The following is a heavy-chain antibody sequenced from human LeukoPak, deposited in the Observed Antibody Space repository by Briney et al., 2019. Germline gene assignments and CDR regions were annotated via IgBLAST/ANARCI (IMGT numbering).Heavy chain of an antibody. V-gene: IGHV4-30-2*01. Sequence: SQTLSLTCAVSGSSISSGGYSWSWIRQPPGKGLEWMGYIYHSGSTYYNPSLKSRVTISVDRSKNQFSLKLSSVTAADTAVYYCARGNDFWSGYYSLGINWFDPWGQGTLVTVSS. J-gene: IGHJ5*02. D-gene: IGHD3-3*01. CDR3: ARGNDFWSGYYSLGINWFDP. CDR2: IYHSGST. CDR1: GSSISSGGYS.